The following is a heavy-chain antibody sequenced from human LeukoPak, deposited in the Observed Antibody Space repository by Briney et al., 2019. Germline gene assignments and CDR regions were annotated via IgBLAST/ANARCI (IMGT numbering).Heavy chain of an antibody. Sequence: GGSLRLSCAASGFTFSNAWMSWVRQAPGKGLEWVGRIKSKTDGGTTDYAAPVKGRFTISRDDSKNTLYLQMNSLKTEDTAVYYCANFPDYGSGSYRGFDYWGQGTLVTVSS. V-gene: IGHV3-15*01. CDR2: IKSKTDGGTT. D-gene: IGHD3-10*01. CDR3: ANFPDYGSGSYRGFDY. CDR1: GFTFSNAW. J-gene: IGHJ4*02.